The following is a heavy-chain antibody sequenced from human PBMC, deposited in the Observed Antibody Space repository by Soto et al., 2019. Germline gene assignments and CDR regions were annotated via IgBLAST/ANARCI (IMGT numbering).Heavy chain of an antibody. V-gene: IGHV3-30*04. J-gene: IGHJ4*02. CDR1: GFTFSSYA. CDR2: ISYDGRNK. D-gene: IGHD1-26*01. CDR3: ARDHGYQSLPAEWELADRHFDY. Sequence: GGSLRLSCAASGFTFSSYAMHWVRQAPGKGLEWVAVISYDGRNKYYADSVKGRFTISRDNSKNTLYLQMNSLRAEDKAVDYWARDHGYQSLPAEWELADRHFDYWGQGTLVTVSS.